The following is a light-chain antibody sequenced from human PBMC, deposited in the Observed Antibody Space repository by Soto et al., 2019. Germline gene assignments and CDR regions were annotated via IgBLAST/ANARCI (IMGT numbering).Light chain of an antibody. V-gene: IGLV1-47*01. CDR2: NND. CDR3: AAWDDRLSGL. CDR1: SSNIGTYS. Sequence: QSVLTQPPSVSGTPGQGVTISCSGSSSNIGTYSVYWYQHLPGMAPKLLIYNNDHRPSGVPDRFSGSKSATSASLAISGLRAEDEVDYYCAAWDDRLSGLFGGGTKLTVL. J-gene: IGLJ2*01.